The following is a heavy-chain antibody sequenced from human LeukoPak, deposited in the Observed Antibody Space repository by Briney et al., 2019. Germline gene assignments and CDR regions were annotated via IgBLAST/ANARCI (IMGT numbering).Heavy chain of an antibody. CDR2: IYTSGST. CDR3: ARDEEIVYCDSSGSYNWFDP. J-gene: IGHJ5*02. D-gene: IGHD3-22*01. Sequence: PSETLSLTCTVSGGSISSYYWSWIRQPAGKGLEWIGRIYTSGSTNYNPSLKSRVTMSVDTSKNQFSLKPSSVTAADTAVYYCARDEEIVYCDSSGSYNWFDPWGQGTLVTVSS. V-gene: IGHV4-4*07. CDR1: GGSISSYY.